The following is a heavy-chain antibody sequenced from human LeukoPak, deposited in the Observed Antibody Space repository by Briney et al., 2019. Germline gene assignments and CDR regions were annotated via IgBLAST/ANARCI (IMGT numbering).Heavy chain of an antibody. CDR1: GYSISSGYY. CDR2: VYHSGST. CDR3: ARDPSQYYYDSSGPEGY. Sequence: SETLSLTCTVSGYSISSGYYWGWIRQPPGKGLEWLGSVYHSGSTYYNPSLKSRVTISVDTSKNQFSLKLSSVTAADTAVYYCARDPSQYYYDSSGPEGYWGQGTLVTVSS. J-gene: IGHJ4*02. D-gene: IGHD3-22*01. V-gene: IGHV4-38-2*02.